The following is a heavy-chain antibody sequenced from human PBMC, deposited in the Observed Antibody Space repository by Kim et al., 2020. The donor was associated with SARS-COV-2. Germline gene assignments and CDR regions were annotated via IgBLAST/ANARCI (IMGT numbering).Heavy chain of an antibody. Sequence: GESLKISCKGSGYSFTSYWIGWVRQMPGKGLEWMGIIYPGDSDTRYSPSFQGQVTISADKSISTAYLQWSSLKASDTAMYYCARHLQGYSSSWFRNSYYFDYWGQGTLVTVSS. V-gene: IGHV5-51*01. CDR2: IYPGDSDT. CDR3: ARHLQGYSSSWFRNSYYFDY. CDR1: GYSFTSYW. J-gene: IGHJ4*02. D-gene: IGHD6-13*01.